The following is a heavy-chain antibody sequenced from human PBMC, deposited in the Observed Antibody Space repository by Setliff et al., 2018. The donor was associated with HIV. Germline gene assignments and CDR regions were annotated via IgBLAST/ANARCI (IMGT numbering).Heavy chain of an antibody. CDR2: IQTSEGT. J-gene: IGHJ5*02. CDR1: GDSFTGYY. D-gene: IGHD6-19*01. CDR3: AAQWLGQTGGS. Sequence: SETLSLTCSVSGDSFTGYYWNWIRQSAGKGLEWIGRIQTSEGTKYNPSLNSRVTVSIDTPKNQFSLDLTSVTAADTAVYYCAAQWLGQTGGSWGQGTLVTVSS. V-gene: IGHV4-4*07.